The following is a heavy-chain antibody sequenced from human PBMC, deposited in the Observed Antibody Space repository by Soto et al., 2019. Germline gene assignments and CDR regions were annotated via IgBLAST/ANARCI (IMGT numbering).Heavy chain of an antibody. V-gene: IGHV3-30*18. CDR1: GFTFSSYA. CDR2: ISYDGSNK. J-gene: IGHJ1*01. D-gene: IGHD3-22*01. Sequence: PGGSLRLSCAASGFTFSSYAMNWVRQAPGKGLEWVALISYDGSNKYYADSVKGRFTISRDNSKNTLYLQMNSLRAEDTAVYYCAKDNYYDTSGLWGYFQHWGQGTLVTVSS. CDR3: AKDNYYDTSGLWGYFQH.